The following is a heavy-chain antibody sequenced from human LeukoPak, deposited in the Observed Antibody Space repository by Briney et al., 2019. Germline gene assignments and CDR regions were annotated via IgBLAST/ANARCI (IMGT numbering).Heavy chain of an antibody. CDR2: INWNGGST. J-gene: IGHJ4*02. CDR1: GFTFGDYG. V-gene: IGHV3-20*04. Sequence: GGSLRLSCAASGFTFGDYGMSWVHQAPGKGLEWVSGINWNGGSTDYADSVKGRFTISRDSAKNSLYLQMNSLRVEYTAFYYGGRGSGGCCCWGQGTLVTFSS. CDR3: GRGSGGCCC. D-gene: IGHD2-15*01.